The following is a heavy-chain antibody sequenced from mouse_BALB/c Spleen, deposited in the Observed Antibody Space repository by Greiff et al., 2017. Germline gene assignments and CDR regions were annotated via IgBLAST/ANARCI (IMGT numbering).Heavy chain of an antibody. D-gene: IGHD3-2*01. CDR2: IYPGNSDT. CDR1: GYSFTSYW. Sequence: VQLKESGTVLARPGASVKMSCKASGYSFTSYWMHWVKQRPGQGLEWIGAIYPGNSDTSYNQKFKGKAKLTAVTSASTTYMELSSLTNEDSAVYYCTREDSSGYLDYWGQGTTLTVSS. J-gene: IGHJ2*01. V-gene: IGHV1-5*01. CDR3: TREDSSGYLDY.